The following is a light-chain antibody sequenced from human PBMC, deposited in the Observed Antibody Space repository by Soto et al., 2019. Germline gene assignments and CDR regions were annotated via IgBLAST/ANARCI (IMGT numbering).Light chain of an antibody. CDR3: QQSYSTPPFT. J-gene: IGKJ3*01. Sequence: DIQMTQSPSSLSASVGDRVTITCRASQSITSYLNWYQQKPGKAPKLLIYAASTLQSGVPSRFXGGGSGTDFTLTISSLQPEDFATYYCQQSYSTPPFTFGPGTKVDIK. CDR1: QSITSY. V-gene: IGKV1-39*01. CDR2: AAS.